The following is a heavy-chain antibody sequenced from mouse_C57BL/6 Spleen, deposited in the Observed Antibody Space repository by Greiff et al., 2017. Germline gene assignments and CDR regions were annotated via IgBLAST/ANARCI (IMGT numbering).Heavy chain of an antibody. D-gene: IGHD2-14*01. V-gene: IGHV1-26*01. CDR3: ARGSDYRGYFDV. CDR1: GYTFTDYY. J-gene: IGHJ1*03. Sequence: VQLQQSGPELVKPGASVKISCKASGYTFTDYYMNWVKQSHGKSLEWIGDINPNNGGTSYNQKFKGKATLTVDKSSSTAYMELRSLTSEDSAVDYCARGSDYRGYFDVWGTGTTVTVSS. CDR2: INPNNGGT.